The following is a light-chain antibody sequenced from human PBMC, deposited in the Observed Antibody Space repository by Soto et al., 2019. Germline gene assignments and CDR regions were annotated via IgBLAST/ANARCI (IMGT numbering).Light chain of an antibody. Sequence: QSVLTQPPSASGSPGQSVTISCTGTSSDVGGYNFVSWYQQHPGKAPKLLIYEVSKRPSGVPDRFSGSKSDNTASLTVSGLPAEDEADSYCSPFAGSNNMLFGGGTQLTVL. V-gene: IGLV2-8*01. CDR3: SPFAGSNNML. CDR1: SSDVGGYNF. CDR2: EVS. J-gene: IGLJ2*01.